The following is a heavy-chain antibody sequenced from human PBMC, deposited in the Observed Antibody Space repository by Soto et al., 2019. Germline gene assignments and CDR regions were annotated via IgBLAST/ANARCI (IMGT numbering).Heavy chain of an antibody. J-gene: IGHJ4*02. D-gene: IGHD2-2*01. V-gene: IGHV3-23*01. CDR3: AKAYCSSTSCYENDY. CDR2: ISGSGGST. Sequence: EVQLLESGGGLVQPGGSLRLSCAASGFTFSSYAMSWVRQAPGKGLEWVSAISGSGGSTYYANSVKGRFTISRDNSKNQLYLQMNSLRAEDTAVYYCAKAYCSSTSCYENDYWGQGTLVTVSS. CDR1: GFTFSSYA.